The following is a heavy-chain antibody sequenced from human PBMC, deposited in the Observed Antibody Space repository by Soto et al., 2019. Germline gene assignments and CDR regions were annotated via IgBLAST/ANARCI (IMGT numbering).Heavy chain of an antibody. CDR1: GGSLGSYY. V-gene: IGHV4-59*01. J-gene: IGHJ6*02. CDR3: ARDGDGRMTTNPYYYNGMDV. D-gene: IGHD4-4*01. CDR2: VFYTGRA. Sequence: QVQLQESGPGLVEASETLSLTCTVSGGSLGSYYWSWIRQPPGKGLAWIGYVFYTGRANYNASLQSRVSISLDTSNYQFSMKLSSVTAADTAVYYCARDGDGRMTTNPYYYNGMDVWGPGTTVTVSS.